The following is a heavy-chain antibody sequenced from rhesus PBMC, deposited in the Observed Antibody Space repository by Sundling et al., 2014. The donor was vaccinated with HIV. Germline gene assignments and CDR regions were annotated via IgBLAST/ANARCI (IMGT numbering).Heavy chain of an antibody. CDR1: GGSLSGYY. CDR3: AIRRAVVSSGGFDV. D-gene: IGHD2-39*02. J-gene: IGHJ5-1*01. CDR2: ISGSSGTA. V-gene: IGHV4-99*01. Sequence: QVQLQESGPGLVKPSETLSLTCAVSGGSLSGYYWGWIRQAPGKGLEFIGYISGSSGTANYNPSLQGRVTISKDTSKNQFSLNLNSVTAADTAVYYCAIRRAVVSSGGFDVWGPGVFVTVSS.